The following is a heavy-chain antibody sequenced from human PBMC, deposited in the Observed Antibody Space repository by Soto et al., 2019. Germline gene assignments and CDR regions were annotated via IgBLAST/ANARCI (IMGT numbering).Heavy chain of an antibody. Sequence: GSLRLSCAASGFTLSSYWMHWVRQAPGKGLVWVSRISSDGSSTNYADSVKGRFTISRDNAKNTLYLQMDSLRADDTAVYFCARGIGYSAQDYWGQGTLVTVSS. CDR1: GFTLSSYW. CDR2: ISSDGSST. J-gene: IGHJ4*02. V-gene: IGHV3-74*01. CDR3: ARGIGYSAQDY. D-gene: IGHD1-1*01.